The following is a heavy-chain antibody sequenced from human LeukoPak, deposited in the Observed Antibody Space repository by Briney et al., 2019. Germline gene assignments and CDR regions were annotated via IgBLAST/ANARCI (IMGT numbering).Heavy chain of an antibody. J-gene: IGHJ4*02. D-gene: IGHD3-3*01. CDR1: GFTLSSYA. V-gene: IGHV3-23*01. CDR2: ISGSGGST. CDR3: ASDFWSGYYTGIAQDY. Sequence: GGSLRLSCAASGFTLSSYAMSWVRQAPGKGLEWVSAISGSGGSTYYADSVKGRFTISRDNSKNTLYLQMNSLRAEDTAVYYCASDFWSGYYTGIAQDYWGQGTLVTVSS.